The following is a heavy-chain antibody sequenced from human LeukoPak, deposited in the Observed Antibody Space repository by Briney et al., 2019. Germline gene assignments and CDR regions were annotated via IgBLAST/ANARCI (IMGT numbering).Heavy chain of an antibody. CDR3: ARGGGDFGVVTPIDY. D-gene: IGHD3-3*01. CDR2: ISGGNGNT. CDR1: GYTFIGYT. V-gene: IGHV1-3*01. Sequence: GASVNVSCKASGYTFIGYTMHWVRQAPGQRLEWMGWISGGNGNTRYSQKFQGRVTMTRDTSTSTVYMELSSLRSEDTAVYYCARGGGDFGVVTPIDYWGQGTLVTVSS. J-gene: IGHJ4*02.